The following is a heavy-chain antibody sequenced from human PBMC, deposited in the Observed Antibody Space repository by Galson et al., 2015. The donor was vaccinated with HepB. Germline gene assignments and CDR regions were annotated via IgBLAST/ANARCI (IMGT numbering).Heavy chain of an antibody. Sequence: LRLSCAASGFTFRSFAMHWVRQTPGKGPEWVAFISYDGSSKNYADSVKGRFTISRDNSNNTLSLQMNSLRAEDTAVYYCAKDLLSSGITIFAVWGQGTTVTVSS. D-gene: IGHD3-3*01. V-gene: IGHV3-30*04. CDR1: GFTFRSFA. CDR3: AKDLLSSGITIFAV. J-gene: IGHJ6*02. CDR2: ISYDGSSK.